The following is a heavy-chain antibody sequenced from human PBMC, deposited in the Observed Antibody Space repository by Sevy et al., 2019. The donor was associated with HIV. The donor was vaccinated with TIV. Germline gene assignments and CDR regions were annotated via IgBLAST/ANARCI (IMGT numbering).Heavy chain of an antibody. CDR2: IRSKAGGGTT. CDR1: GFTFSNAW. Sequence: GGSLRLSCAASGFTFSNAWMSWVRQSPGKGLEWVGRIRSKAGGGTTDYATIVKGKFTISRDDSRDILYLQLHSLETEDTAVYYCTTDHRRDGIVVVPFEYWGQGTLVTVSS. D-gene: IGHD2-15*01. V-gene: IGHV3-15*01. J-gene: IGHJ4*02. CDR3: TTDHRRDGIVVVPFEY.